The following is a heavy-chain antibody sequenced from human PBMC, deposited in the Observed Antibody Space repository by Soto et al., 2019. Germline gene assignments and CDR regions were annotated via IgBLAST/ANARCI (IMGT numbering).Heavy chain of an antibody. CDR2: IYGDEVK. V-gene: IGHV2-5*02. D-gene: IGHD4-17*01. CDR3: ARRGSGDYAVDF. Sequence: QITLKESGPTLVKPTQTLTLTCTLSGFSLSTGGVGVGWIRQSPGKALEWRAVIYGDEVKHYSPSLERRLTITKDTSECVLVLTMTNMDPVDTATYCGARRGSGDYAVDFWGEGMVVTVSS. J-gene: IGHJ4*02. CDR1: GFSLSTGGVG.